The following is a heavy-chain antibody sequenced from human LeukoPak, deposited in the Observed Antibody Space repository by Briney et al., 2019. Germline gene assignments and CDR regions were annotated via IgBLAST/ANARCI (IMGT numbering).Heavy chain of an antibody. CDR3: AHSRHCYDSSGYHDAFDI. J-gene: IGHJ3*02. D-gene: IGHD3-22*01. CDR1: GFSLSTSGVG. CDR2: IYWDDDK. V-gene: IGHV2-5*02. Sequence: SGPTLVNPTQTLTLTCTFSGFSLSTSGVGVGWIRQPPGKALEWLALIYWDDDKRYSPSLKSRLTITKDTSKNQVVLTMTNMDPVDTATYYCAHSRHCYDSSGYHDAFDIWGQGTMVTVSS.